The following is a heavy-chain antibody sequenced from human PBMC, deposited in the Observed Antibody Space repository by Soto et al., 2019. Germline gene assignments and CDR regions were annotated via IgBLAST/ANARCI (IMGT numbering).Heavy chain of an antibody. J-gene: IGHJ4*02. CDR2: ISAHNGNT. CDR1: GYAFTTYG. CDR3: ARGRYGDY. D-gene: IGHD1-1*01. Sequence: QVHLVQSGAEVKKPGASVKVSCKGSGYAFTTYGITWVRQAPGQGLEWMGWISAHNGNTNYAQKLQGRVTVTMDTWTSRADMEPRNLRSGDPAVYYCARGRYGDYWGECALVTASS. V-gene: IGHV1-18*01.